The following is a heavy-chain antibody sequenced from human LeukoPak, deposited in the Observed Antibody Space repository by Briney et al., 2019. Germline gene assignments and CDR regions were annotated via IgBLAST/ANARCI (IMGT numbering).Heavy chain of an antibody. J-gene: IGHJ5*02. CDR3: ARDLVVVVAAPHNWFDP. D-gene: IGHD2-15*01. V-gene: IGHV4-59*01. CDR2: IYYSGST. CDR1: GGSISSYY. Sequence: SETLSLTCTVSGGSISSYYWSWIRQPPGKGLEWIGYIYYSGSTNYNPSLKSRVTISVDTSKNQFSLKLSSVTAADTAVYYCARDLVVVVAAPHNWFDPWGQGTLVTVSS.